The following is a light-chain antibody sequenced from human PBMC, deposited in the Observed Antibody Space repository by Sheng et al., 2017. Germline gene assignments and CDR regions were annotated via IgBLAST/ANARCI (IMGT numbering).Light chain of an antibody. V-gene: IGLV2-11*01. Sequence: QSALTQPRSVSGSPGQSVTISCTGTSSDVSWFQQHPNKAPKLLLYDVNKRSSGVPDRFSGSKSGNTASLTISGLQTEDEADYYCCSYAGGYTWVFGTGSQVTVV. CDR1: SSDV. CDR3: CSYAGGYTWV. CDR2: DVN. J-gene: IGLJ1*01.